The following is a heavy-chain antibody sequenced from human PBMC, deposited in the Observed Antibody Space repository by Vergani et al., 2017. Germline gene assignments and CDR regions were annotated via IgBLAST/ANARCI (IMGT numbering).Heavy chain of an antibody. CDR1: GFTFSNAW. CDR3: TTADNWNYGPPFDY. D-gene: IGHD1-7*01. Sequence: EVQLVESGGGLVKPGGSLRLSCAASGFTFSNAWMSWVRQAPGKGLEWVGRIKSKTDGGTTDYAAPVKGRFTISRDDSKNTLYLQMNSLKTEDTAVYYCTTADNWNYGPPFDYWGQGTLVTVSS. V-gene: IGHV3-15*01. J-gene: IGHJ4*02. CDR2: IKSKTDGGTT.